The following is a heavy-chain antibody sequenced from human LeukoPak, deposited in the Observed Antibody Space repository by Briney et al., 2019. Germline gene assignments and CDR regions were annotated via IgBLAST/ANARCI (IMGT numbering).Heavy chain of an antibody. CDR2: IRSKAYGGTT. D-gene: IGHD3-3*01. CDR3: TILVLEYYFDY. CDR1: GFTFGDYA. J-gene: IGHJ4*02. V-gene: IGHV3-49*04. Sequence: GGSLRLSCTASGFTFGDYAMSWVRQAPGKGLEWVGFIRSKAYGGTTEYAASVKGRFTISRDDSKSIAYLQMNSLKTEDTAVYYCTILVLEYYFDYWGQGTLVTVSS.